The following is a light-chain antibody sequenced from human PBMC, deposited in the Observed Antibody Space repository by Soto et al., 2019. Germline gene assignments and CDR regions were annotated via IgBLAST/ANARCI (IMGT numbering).Light chain of an antibody. V-gene: IGKV3-20*01. CDR2: GAS. CDR1: QSVSSNY. Sequence: EIVLTQSPGTLSLSPGDRATLSCRASQSVSSNYLAWYQQKPGQAPRLLIYGASSRATGIPDRFSGSVSGTDFTLTISRLEPEDFAVYYCQRYGTSLPLTFGGGTKVDIK. J-gene: IGKJ4*01. CDR3: QRYGTSLPLT.